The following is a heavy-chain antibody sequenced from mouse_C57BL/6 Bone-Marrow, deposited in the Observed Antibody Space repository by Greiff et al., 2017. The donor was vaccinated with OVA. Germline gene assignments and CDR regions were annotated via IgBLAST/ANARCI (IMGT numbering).Heavy chain of an antibody. Sequence: EVQLQQSGTVLARPGASVKMSCKTSGYTFTSYWMHWVKQRPGQGLEWIGAIYPGNSDTSYNQKFKGKAKLTAVTSASTAYMELSSLTNEDSAVYYCTSHYYGSRWYFYVWGTGTTVTVSS. V-gene: IGHV1-5*01. CDR1: GYTFTSYW. CDR2: IYPGNSDT. D-gene: IGHD1-1*01. J-gene: IGHJ1*03. CDR3: TSHYYGSRWYFYV.